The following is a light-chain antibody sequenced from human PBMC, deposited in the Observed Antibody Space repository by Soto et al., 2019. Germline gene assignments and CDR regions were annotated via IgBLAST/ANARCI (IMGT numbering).Light chain of an antibody. CDR1: QSVSSSY. CDR2: GAS. CDR3: QQYGNSPWT. Sequence: EIVLTQSPGTLSLSPGERATLSCRASQSVSSSYLAWYQQKPGQALRLLIYGASRRATGIPDRFSGSGSGTDFTLTISRLEPEDFAVYYCQQYGNSPWTFGQGTKVEIK. V-gene: IGKV3-20*01. J-gene: IGKJ1*01.